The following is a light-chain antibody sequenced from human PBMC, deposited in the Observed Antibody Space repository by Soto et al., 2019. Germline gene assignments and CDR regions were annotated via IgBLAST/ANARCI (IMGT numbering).Light chain of an antibody. V-gene: IGLV2-14*01. CDR1: SSDIGGYNY. CDR3: SSYEGTNTLVL. J-gene: IGLJ2*01. Sequence: QSVLTQPASVSGSPGQSITISCTGTSSDIGGYNYVSWFQQHPGKAPKLIIYDVNNRPSGVSNRFSGSKSGTTASLAISGLQAEDEAEYFCSSYEGTNTLVLFGGGTKLTVL. CDR2: DVN.